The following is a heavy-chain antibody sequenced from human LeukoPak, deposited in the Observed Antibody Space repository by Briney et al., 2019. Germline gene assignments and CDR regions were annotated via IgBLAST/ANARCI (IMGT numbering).Heavy chain of an antibody. CDR2: IYSGGST. CDR1: GFTVSSNY. V-gene: IGHV3-66*01. CDR3: AREGQWLEGGYFDY. Sequence: GGSLRLSCAASGFTVSSNYMSWVRQAPGKGLEWVSVIYSGGSTYYADSVKGRFTISRDNCKNTLYLQMNSLRAEDTAVYYCAREGQWLEGGYFDYWGQGTLVTVSS. J-gene: IGHJ4*02. D-gene: IGHD6-19*01.